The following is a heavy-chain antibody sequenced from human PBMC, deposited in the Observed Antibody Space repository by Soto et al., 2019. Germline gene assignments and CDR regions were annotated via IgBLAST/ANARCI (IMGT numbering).Heavy chain of an antibody. D-gene: IGHD3-9*01. Sequence: GGSLRLSCAASGFTFSNAWMNWVRQAPSKGLECVGRIKSITDGGTTDYAGPVKGRFTISRDDSKNTLYLQINSLKTEDTAVYYCTSDPYDILTGYLPWGEGTLVTFSS. V-gene: IGHV3-15*07. CDR1: GFTFSNAW. J-gene: IGHJ4*02. CDR3: TSDPYDILTGYLP. CDR2: IKSITDGGTT.